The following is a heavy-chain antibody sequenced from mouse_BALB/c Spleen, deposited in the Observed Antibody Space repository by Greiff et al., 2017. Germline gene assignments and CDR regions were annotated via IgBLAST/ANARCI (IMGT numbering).Heavy chain of an antibody. CDR1: GFTFSSYT. Sequence: EVQLVESGGGLVKPGGSLKLSCAASGFTFSSYTMSWVRQTPEKRLEWVATISSGGGNTYYPDSVKGRFTISRDNAKNNLYLQMSSLRSEDTALYYCARYYGSSYGWFAYWGQGTLVTVSA. D-gene: IGHD1-1*01. J-gene: IGHJ3*01. CDR2: ISSGGGNT. CDR3: ARYYGSSYGWFAY. V-gene: IGHV5-9*03.